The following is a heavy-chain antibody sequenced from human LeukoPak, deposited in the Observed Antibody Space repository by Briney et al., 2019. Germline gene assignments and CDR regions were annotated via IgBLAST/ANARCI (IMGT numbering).Heavy chain of an antibody. D-gene: IGHD2-21*01. CDR3: AREVVSIPSYFDS. CDR2: FYRGDST. CDR1: GFSVSSSY. V-gene: IGHV3-53*01. Sequence: PGGSLRLSCAASGFSVSSSYMYWLRQAPGKGLEWVSFFYRGDSTYYAESVRGRFTISRDNSKNTLYLLMNSLIPEDTAVYYCAREVVSIPSYFDSWGQGTLVTVSS. J-gene: IGHJ4*02.